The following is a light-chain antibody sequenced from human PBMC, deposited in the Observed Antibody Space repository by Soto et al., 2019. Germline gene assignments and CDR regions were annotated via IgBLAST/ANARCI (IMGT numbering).Light chain of an antibody. CDR2: DAS. V-gene: IGKV3-11*01. J-gene: IGKJ4*01. CDR1: RGVSSF. Sequence: TVLTQSPATLSLSPRESATLSCRASRGVSSFFAWYQQKTGQAPRLLIYDASNRASGFPARFSGSGSGTDFTLTISSLEPEDFAVYYCQQRGDWPPTFGGGTKVES. CDR3: QQRGDWPPT.